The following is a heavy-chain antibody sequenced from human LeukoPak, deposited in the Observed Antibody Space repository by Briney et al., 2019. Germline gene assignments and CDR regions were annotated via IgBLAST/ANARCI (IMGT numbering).Heavy chain of an antibody. V-gene: IGHV3-30*02. Sequence: PGGSLRLSCAASGFTFSSYGMHWVRQAPGKGLEWVAFIRYDGSNKYYADSVRGRFTISRDNSKNTLYLQMNSLRAEDTAVYYCASPYDSSGYYLYAFDIWGQGTMVTVSS. CDR3: ASPYDSSGYYLYAFDI. CDR1: GFTFSSYG. J-gene: IGHJ3*02. D-gene: IGHD3-22*01. CDR2: IRYDGSNK.